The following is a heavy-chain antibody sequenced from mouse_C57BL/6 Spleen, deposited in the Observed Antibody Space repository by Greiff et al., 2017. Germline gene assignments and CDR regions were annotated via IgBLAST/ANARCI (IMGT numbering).Heavy chain of an antibody. CDR3: AITAYYSNYVGY. Sequence: EVNVVESGGGLVKPGGSLKLSCAASGFTFSDYGMHWVRQAPEKGLEWVAYISSGSSTIYYADTVKGRFTISRDNAKNTLFLQMTSLRSEDTAMYYCAITAYYSNYVGYWGQGTTLTVSS. D-gene: IGHD2-5*01. CDR1: GFTFSDYG. V-gene: IGHV5-17*01. CDR2: ISSGSSTI. J-gene: IGHJ2*01.